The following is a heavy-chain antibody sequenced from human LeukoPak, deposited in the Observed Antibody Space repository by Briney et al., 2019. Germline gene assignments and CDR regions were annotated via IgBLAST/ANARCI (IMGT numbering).Heavy chain of an antibody. D-gene: IGHD1-7*01. CDR1: GFTFSSYG. Sequence: GGSLRLSCAASGFTFSSYGMSWVRQAPGKGLEWVSAISGSGGSTYYADSVKGRFTISRDNPKNTLYLQMNSLRAEDTAVYYCAKVAYNWNYFQDYWGQGTLVTVSS. CDR3: AKVAYNWNYFQDY. CDR2: ISGSGGST. J-gene: IGHJ4*02. V-gene: IGHV3-23*01.